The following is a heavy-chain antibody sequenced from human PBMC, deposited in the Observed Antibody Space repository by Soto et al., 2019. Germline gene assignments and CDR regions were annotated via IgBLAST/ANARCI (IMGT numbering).Heavy chain of an antibody. CDR1: GFTVGNNY. CDR2: IYSTGTT. CDR3: AKDGRGSGSHYNSFGY. D-gene: IGHD3-10*01. V-gene: IGHV3-53*01. Sequence: EVQLVESGGGLIQPGGSLKLSCAASGFTVGNNYMSWVRQAPGKGLEWVSLIYSTGTTKYAASVKGRFTVSRDNAKNTLYLQMNSLRAEDTPVYYCAKDGRGSGSHYNSFGYWGQGTLVTASS. J-gene: IGHJ4*02.